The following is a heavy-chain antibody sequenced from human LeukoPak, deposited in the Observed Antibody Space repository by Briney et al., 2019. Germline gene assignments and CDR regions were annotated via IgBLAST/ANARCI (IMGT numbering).Heavy chain of an antibody. V-gene: IGHV3-23*01. CDR2: ISGSGGST. CDR3: AKGRCSSTSCPYYFDY. D-gene: IGHD2-2*01. CDR1: GFTFSSYA. J-gene: IGHJ4*02. Sequence: GSLRLSCAASGFTFSSYAMSWVRQAPGKGLEWVSAISGSGGSTYYADSVKGRFTISRDNSKNTLYLQMNSLRAEDTALYYCAKGRCSSTSCPYYFDYWGQGTLVTVSS.